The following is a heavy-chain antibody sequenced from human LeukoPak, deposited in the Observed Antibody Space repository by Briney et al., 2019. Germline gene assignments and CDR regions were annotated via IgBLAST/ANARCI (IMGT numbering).Heavy chain of an antibody. D-gene: IGHD4-17*01. J-gene: IGHJ6*02. CDR1: GYTFTSYG. CDR3: ARDMSQGLTTSYYYYGMDV. Sequence: ASVKVSCKAPGYTFTSYGISWVRQAPGQGLEWMGWISAYNGNTNYAQKLQGRVTMTRDTSTSTVYMELSSLRSEDTAVYYCARDMSQGLTTSYYYYGMDVWGQGTTVTVSS. V-gene: IGHV1-18*01. CDR2: ISAYNGNT.